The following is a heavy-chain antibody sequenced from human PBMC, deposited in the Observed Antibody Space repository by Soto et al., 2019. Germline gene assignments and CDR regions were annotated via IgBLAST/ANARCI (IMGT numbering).Heavy chain of an antibody. V-gene: IGHV3-13*05. CDR2: ISAAGDP. CDR3: ARTDRDFYGLDV. Sequence: EVQLVESGGGLVQPGGSLRLSCEASGFTFRNYDMHWVRQGTGKGLEWVSGISAAGDPDYADSVEGRFTISRENAQNSFFLQMNSIRVGDTAVYYCARTDRDFYGLDVWGQGTTVIVSS. J-gene: IGHJ6*02. CDR1: GFTFRNYD.